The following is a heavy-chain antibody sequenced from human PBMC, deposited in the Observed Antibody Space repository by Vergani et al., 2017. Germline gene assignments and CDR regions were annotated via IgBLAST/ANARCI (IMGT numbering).Heavy chain of an antibody. CDR1: GFTFKNHG. V-gene: IGHV3-23*01. CDR3: AKVASSDWYNSPDYFDY. CDR2: ISGSGGGP. Sequence: EVQLLESGGGLVQPGGSRRLSCTTSGFTFKNHGMSWVRQAPGKGLEWVSGISGSGGGPYYADSVRGRFTISRDNSRNTLYLQMNSLRDEDTAIYYCAKVASSDWYNSPDYFDYWGQGTLVTVSS. J-gene: IGHJ4*02. D-gene: IGHD6-19*01.